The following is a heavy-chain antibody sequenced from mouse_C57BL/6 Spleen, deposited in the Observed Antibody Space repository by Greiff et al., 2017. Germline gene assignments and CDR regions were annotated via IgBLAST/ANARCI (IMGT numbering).Heavy chain of an antibody. J-gene: IGHJ4*01. CDR2: IYPGDGDT. D-gene: IGHD2-4*01. Sequence: QVQLQQSGPELVKPGASVKISCKASGYAFSSSWMNWVKQRPGKGLEWIGRIYPGDGDTNYNGKFKGKATLTADKSSSTAYMQLSSLTSEDSAVYCCARDYYDLGYAMDYWGQGTSVTVSS. CDR1: GYAFSSSW. CDR3: ARDYYDLGYAMDY. V-gene: IGHV1-82*01.